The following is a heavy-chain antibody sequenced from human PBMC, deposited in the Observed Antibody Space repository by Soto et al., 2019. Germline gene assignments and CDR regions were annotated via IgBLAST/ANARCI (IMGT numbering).Heavy chain of an antibody. Sequence: EVQLVESGGGLVKPGGSLRLSCAAFGFTFSAYSMNRVRQAPGKGLEWVSSISRSSSDIYYADTVKGRFTISRDNAKSSLYLQVNSLRAEDTAVYYCARAPRGVTTVTTVDYWGQGTLVTVSS. CDR3: ARAPRGVTTVTTVDY. V-gene: IGHV3-21*01. D-gene: IGHD4-17*01. CDR2: ISRSSSDI. CDR1: GFTFSAYS. J-gene: IGHJ4*02.